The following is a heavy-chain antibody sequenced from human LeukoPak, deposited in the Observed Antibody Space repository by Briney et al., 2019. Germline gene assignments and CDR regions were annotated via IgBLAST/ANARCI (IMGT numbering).Heavy chain of an antibody. CDR3: ARADPSGWYYY. D-gene: IGHD6-19*01. Sequence: ASVKVSCKASGYTFTSYYMHWVRQAPGQGLEWMGIINPSGGSTSCAQKFQGRVTMTRDTSTSTVYMELSSLRSEDTAVYYCARADPSGWYYYWGQGTLVTVSS. V-gene: IGHV1-46*01. CDR1: GYTFTSYY. J-gene: IGHJ4*02. CDR2: INPSGGST.